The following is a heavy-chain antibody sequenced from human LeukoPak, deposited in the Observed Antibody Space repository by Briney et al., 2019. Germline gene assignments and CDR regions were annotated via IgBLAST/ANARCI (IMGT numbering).Heavy chain of an antibody. J-gene: IGHJ4*02. CDR1: GYTFTGYF. D-gene: IGHD2/OR15-2a*01. CDR3: ARVSEYYYFDY. CDR2: INPNSGGT. Sequence: ASVKVSCEASGYTFTGYFMHWVRQAPGQGPEWMGWINPNSGGTNYAQKFQGRVIMTRDTSISTAYMELSRLRSDDTAVYYCARVSEYYYFDYWGQGTLVTVSS. V-gene: IGHV1-2*02.